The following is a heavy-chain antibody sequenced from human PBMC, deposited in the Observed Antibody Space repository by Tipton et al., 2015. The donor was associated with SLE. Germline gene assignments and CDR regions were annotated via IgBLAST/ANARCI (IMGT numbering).Heavy chain of an antibody. CDR2: MHHGGGT. V-gene: IGHV4-39*06. CDR3: ARDARYSSRRDFDS. D-gene: IGHD6-13*01. Sequence: LRLSCTVSGGSISTGAYYWGWIRQPPGKGMEWIGSMHHGGGTFCSPSLKSRLTISLDTSMNQFPLKLSSVTAADTAVYYCARDARYSSRRDFDSWGQGTLVTVSS. J-gene: IGHJ4*02. CDR1: GGSISTGAYY.